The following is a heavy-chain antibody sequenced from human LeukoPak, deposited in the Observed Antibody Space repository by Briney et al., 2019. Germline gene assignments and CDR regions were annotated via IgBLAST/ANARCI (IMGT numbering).Heavy chain of an antibody. J-gene: IGHJ4*02. D-gene: IGHD6-13*01. Sequence: PGGSLRLSCAASGFTFSTYGMHWVRQAPGEGLEWLALISYDGNYKHYAESVRGRFTTSRDNSKNVLYLQMNSLRIEDTAVFYCARGVEYSRSWPAPAGDYWGQGTLVTVSS. CDR3: ARGVEYSRSWPAPAGDY. V-gene: IGHV3-30*03. CDR2: ISYDGNYK. CDR1: GFTFSTYG.